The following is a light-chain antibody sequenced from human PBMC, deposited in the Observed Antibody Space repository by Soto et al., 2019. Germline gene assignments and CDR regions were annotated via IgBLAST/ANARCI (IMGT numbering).Light chain of an antibody. CDR1: QSVSSSY. CDR2: DAS. V-gene: IGKV3-20*01. Sequence: EIVLTQSPGTLSLSPGERATLSCRASQSVSSSYLAWYQQKPGQAPSLLIYDASSRATGIPDRFSGSGSGTDFTLTISRLEPEDFAVYYWQQYGSSSYTFGQGTKLEIK. J-gene: IGKJ2*01. CDR3: QQYGSSSYT.